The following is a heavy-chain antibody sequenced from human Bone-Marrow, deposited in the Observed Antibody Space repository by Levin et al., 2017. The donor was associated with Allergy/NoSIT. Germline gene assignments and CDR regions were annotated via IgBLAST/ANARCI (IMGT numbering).Heavy chain of an antibody. CDR1: GFTFSDYW. CDR3: ARDTTVGGEA. J-gene: IGHJ5*02. Sequence: ASVKVSCAASGFTFSDYWMTWVRQPPGKGLEWVANINQDGTQKHHADSVKGRFTISRDNAENSLFLQMNYLGTDDTAVYFCARDTTVGGEAWGQGTLVTVSS. V-gene: IGHV3-7*03. CDR2: INQDGTQK. D-gene: IGHD4-11*01.